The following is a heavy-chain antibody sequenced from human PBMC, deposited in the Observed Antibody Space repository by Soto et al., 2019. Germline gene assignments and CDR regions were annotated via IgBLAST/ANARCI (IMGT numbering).Heavy chain of an antibody. CDR2: FDPEDGET. CDR1: GYTLTELS. D-gene: IGHD2-15*01. Sequence: QVQLVQSGAEVKKPGASVKVSCKVSGYTLTELSMHWVRQAPGKGLEWRGGFDPEDGETIYAQKFQGRVTMTEETSTDTAYMELSSLRSEDTAVYYCATERGYCSGGSCYSVSAFDIWGQGTMVTVSS. J-gene: IGHJ3*02. CDR3: ATERGYCSGGSCYSVSAFDI. V-gene: IGHV1-24*01.